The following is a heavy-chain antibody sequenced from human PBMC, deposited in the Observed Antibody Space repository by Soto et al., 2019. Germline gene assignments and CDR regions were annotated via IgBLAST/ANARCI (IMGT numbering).Heavy chain of an antibody. CDR1: GGSISSGDYY. CDR2: IYYSGTT. Sequence: PSETLSLPCTVSGGSISSGDYYWSWIRQPPGMGLEWIGYIYYSGTTYYNPSLKSRVTISVDTSKTHLSLQLSSVTAADTAVYYGARGFQLRFLEWLSDYYGMDVWGQGTTVTVSS. CDR3: ARGFQLRFLEWLSDYYGMDV. J-gene: IGHJ6*02. D-gene: IGHD3-3*01. V-gene: IGHV4-30-4*08.